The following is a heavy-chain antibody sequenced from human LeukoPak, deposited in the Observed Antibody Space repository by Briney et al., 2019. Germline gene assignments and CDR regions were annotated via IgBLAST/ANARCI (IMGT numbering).Heavy chain of an antibody. CDR2: INPNSGGT. Sequence: ASVKVSCKASGYTFTGYYMHWVRQAPGQGLEWMGWINPNSGGTNYAQKFQGRVTMTRDTSISTVYMELSRLRSDDTAVYYFARPMRQQWLASSFDYWGQGTLVTVSS. D-gene: IGHD6-19*01. CDR1: GYTFTGYY. V-gene: IGHV1-2*02. J-gene: IGHJ4*02. CDR3: ARPMRQQWLASSFDY.